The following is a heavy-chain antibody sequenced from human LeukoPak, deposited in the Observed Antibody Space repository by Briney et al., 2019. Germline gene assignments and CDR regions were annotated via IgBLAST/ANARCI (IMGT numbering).Heavy chain of an antibody. CDR2: IYYSGST. Sequence: SETLSLTCPVAGGSISSSSYYWGWIRQPPGKGLECIGSIYYSGSTYYNPSLKIRVTISVDTSKNQFSLKLSSVTAADTAVYYCAKDPPRRGWLQSATPDAFDIWGQGTMVTVSS. CDR1: GGSISSSSYY. V-gene: IGHV4-39*07. D-gene: IGHD5-24*01. CDR3: AKDPPRRGWLQSATPDAFDI. J-gene: IGHJ3*02.